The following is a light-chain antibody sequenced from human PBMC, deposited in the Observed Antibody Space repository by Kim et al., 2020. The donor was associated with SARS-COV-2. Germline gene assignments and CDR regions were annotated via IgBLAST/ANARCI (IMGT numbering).Light chain of an antibody. CDR2: YDS. CDR3: QVWDSSSDHVV. V-gene: IGLV3-21*04. Sequence: APGKTARITWGVNNIGSKSVHWYQKKPGQAPVLVIYYDSDRPSGIPERFSGSNSGNTATLTISRVEAGDEADYYCQVWDSSSDHVVFGGGTQLTVL. CDR1: NIGSKS. J-gene: IGLJ2*01.